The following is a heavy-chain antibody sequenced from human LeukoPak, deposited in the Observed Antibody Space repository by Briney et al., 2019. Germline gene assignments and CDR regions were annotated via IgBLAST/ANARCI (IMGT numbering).Heavy chain of an antibody. Sequence: GGSLRLSCAASGFTFSSYSMNWVRQAPGKGLEWVSYISSSSSTIYYADSVKGRFTISRDNAKNSLYLQMNSLRAEDTAVYYCVREGIAARSTNWGQGTLVTVSS. CDR3: VREGIAARSTN. D-gene: IGHD6-6*01. CDR2: ISSSSSTI. J-gene: IGHJ4*02. V-gene: IGHV3-48*04. CDR1: GFTFSSYS.